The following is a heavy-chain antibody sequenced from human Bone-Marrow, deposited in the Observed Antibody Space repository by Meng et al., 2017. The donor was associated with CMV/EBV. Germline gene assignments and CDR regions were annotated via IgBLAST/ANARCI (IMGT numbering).Heavy chain of an antibody. CDR1: GFTFSSYS. CDR2: ISGSSSYI. V-gene: IGHV3-21*01. CDR3: ARDYYGDYYFDY. Sequence: GGSLRLSCAASGFTFSSYSMNWVRQAPGKGLEWVSSISGSSSYICYADSVKGRFTITKDNAKNSLYLQLNSLRAEDTAVYYCARDYYGDYYFDYWGQGTLVTVSS. J-gene: IGHJ4*02. D-gene: IGHD4-17*01.